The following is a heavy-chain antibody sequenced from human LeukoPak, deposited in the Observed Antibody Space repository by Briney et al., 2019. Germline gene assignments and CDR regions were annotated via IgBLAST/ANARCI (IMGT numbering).Heavy chain of an antibody. Sequence: GGSLRLSCAASGFTFSSYEMNWVRQAPGKGLEWVSYISSGGSTIFYADSVKGRFTMSRDNAKDSLSLQMDSLRAEDTAMYYCAQGYSSGWFPYWGQGTLVTVSS. CDR3: AQGYSSGWFPY. CDR2: ISSGGSTI. D-gene: IGHD6-19*01. CDR1: GFTFSSYE. V-gene: IGHV3-48*03. J-gene: IGHJ4*02.